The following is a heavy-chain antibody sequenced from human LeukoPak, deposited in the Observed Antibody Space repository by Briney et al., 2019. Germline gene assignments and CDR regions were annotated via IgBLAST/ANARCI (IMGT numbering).Heavy chain of an antibody. Sequence: PSETLSLTCTDSGGSISSTPYVWRWIRQPPGKGLEWIGSIFYSGGAYYNPSLKSRVTISVDTSKNQFSLNLSAVTAADTAVYFCARGSYYYDSSGSNRFDPSGQGTLVTVSS. D-gene: IGHD3-22*01. J-gene: IGHJ5*02. CDR3: ARGSYYYDSSGSNRFDP. CDR1: GGSISSTPYV. CDR2: IFYSGGA. V-gene: IGHV4-39*01.